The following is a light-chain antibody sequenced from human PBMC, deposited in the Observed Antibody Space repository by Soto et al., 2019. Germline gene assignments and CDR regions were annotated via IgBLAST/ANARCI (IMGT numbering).Light chain of an antibody. CDR3: SSYTTSYFYV. CDR1: GRDISDSDY. Sequence: QSVLTQPASVSGSPGQSITISCTGSGRDISDSDYVSWYQQHPGKAPKLIIYGVNNRPSGVSNRFSASKSAFTASLTISGLQTEDEADYYCSSYTTSYFYVFGPGTKVTVL. J-gene: IGLJ1*01. V-gene: IGLV2-14*01. CDR2: GVN.